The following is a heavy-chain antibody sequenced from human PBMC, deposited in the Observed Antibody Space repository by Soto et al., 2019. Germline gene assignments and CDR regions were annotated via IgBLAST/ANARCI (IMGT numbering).Heavy chain of an antibody. CDR3: ARGSSLSTSPPMDV. J-gene: IGHJ6*04. Sequence: SETLSLTGAVYGKSFSGYYWSWIRQPPGKGLEWIGEINHSGSTNYNPSLKSRVTISVDTSKNQFSLKLSSVTAADTAVYYCARGSSLSTSPPMDVWGKGTTVTVSS. V-gene: IGHV4-34*01. CDR1: GKSFSGYY. CDR2: INHSGST. D-gene: IGHD2-2*01.